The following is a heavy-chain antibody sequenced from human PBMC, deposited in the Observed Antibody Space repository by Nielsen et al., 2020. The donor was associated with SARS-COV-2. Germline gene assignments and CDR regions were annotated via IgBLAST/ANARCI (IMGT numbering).Heavy chain of an antibody. V-gene: IGHV3-74*01. Sequence: VRQMPGKGLVWVSRINSDGSSTSYADSVKGRFTISRDNAKNTLYLQMNSLRAEDTAVYYCAREDGDYDFWSGRFYHYGMDVWGQGTTVTVSS. CDR2: INSDGSST. D-gene: IGHD3-3*01. J-gene: IGHJ6*02. CDR3: AREDGDYDFWSGRFYHYGMDV.